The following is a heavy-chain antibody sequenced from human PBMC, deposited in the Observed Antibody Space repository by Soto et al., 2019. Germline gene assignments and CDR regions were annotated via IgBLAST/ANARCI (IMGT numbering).Heavy chain of an antibody. D-gene: IGHD3-22*01. CDR3: ARDALYYYDSSGLNWFDP. V-gene: IGHV4-4*07. Sequence: PSETLSLTCTVSGGSISSYYWIWIRQPAGKGLEWIGRIYTSGSTNYNPSLKSRVTMSVDTSKNQFSLKLSSVTAADTAVYYCARDALYYYDSSGLNWFDPWGQGTLVTVSS. J-gene: IGHJ5*02. CDR1: GGSISSYY. CDR2: IYTSGST.